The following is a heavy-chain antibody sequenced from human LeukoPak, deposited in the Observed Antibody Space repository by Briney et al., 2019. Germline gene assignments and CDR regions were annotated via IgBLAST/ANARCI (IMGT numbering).Heavy chain of an antibody. CDR1: GFTFSSYG. CDR3: ARLNQNWMRFDY. Sequence: GGSLRLSCAASGFTFSSYGMHWVRQAPGKGLEWVAVIWYDGSNKYYADSVKGRFTISRDNSKNTLYLQMNSLRAEDTAVYYCARLNQNWMRFDYWGQGTLVTVSS. CDR2: IWYDGSNK. D-gene: IGHD1-1*01. V-gene: IGHV3-33*01. J-gene: IGHJ4*02.